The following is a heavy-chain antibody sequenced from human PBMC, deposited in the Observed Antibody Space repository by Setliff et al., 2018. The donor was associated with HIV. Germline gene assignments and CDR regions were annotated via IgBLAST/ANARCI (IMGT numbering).Heavy chain of an antibody. CDR1: GYTFISYG. CDR2: ISVDNGNT. J-gene: IGHJ6*02. D-gene: IGHD3-3*01. V-gene: IGHV1-8*01. Sequence: ASVKVSCKASGYTFISYGISWMRQAPGQGPEWMGWISVDNGNTGYAQKFQGRVTMTRNTSISTAYMELSSLRSEDTAVYYCARASLGYNFWSGFNYGMDVWGQGTTVTVSS. CDR3: ARASLGYNFWSGFNYGMDV.